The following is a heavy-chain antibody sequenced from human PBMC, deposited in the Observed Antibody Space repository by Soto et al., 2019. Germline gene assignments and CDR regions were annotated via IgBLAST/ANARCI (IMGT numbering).Heavy chain of an antibody. CDR1: GFIFGDYA. V-gene: IGHV3-49*03. J-gene: IGHJ3*02. D-gene: IGHD3-3*01. CDR3: TRDRPYYDFWSGYQHDAFDS. Sequence: GGSLRLSCTASGFIFGDYAMSWFRQAPGKGLEWVGFIRSKAYGGTTEYAASVKGRFTISRDDSKSIAYLQMNSLKTEDTAVYYCTRDRPYYDFWSGYQHDAFDSWGQGTMVTVSS. CDR2: IRSKAYGGTT.